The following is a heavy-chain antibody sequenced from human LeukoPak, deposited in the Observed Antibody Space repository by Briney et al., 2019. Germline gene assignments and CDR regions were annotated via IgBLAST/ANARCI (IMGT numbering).Heavy chain of an antibody. D-gene: IGHD6-13*01. CDR3: ARHIKGYSSSWYKGGEFDY. CDR2: IYYSGST. CDR1: GGSISSYY. V-gene: IGHV4-59*08. J-gene: IGHJ4*02. Sequence: SETLSLTCTVSGGSISSYYWSWIRQPPGKGLEWIGYIYYSGSTNYNPSLKSRVTISVDTSKNQFSLKLSSVTAADTAVYYCARHIKGYSSSWYKGGEFDYWGQGTLVTVSS.